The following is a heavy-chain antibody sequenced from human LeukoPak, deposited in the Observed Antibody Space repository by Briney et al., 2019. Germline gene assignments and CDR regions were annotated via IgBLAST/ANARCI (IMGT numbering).Heavy chain of an antibody. J-gene: IGHJ5*02. CDR1: GGSISSSSYY. D-gene: IGHD6-13*01. CDR2: IYYSGST. CDR3: ARYVEASSNWFNNWFDP. V-gene: IGHV4-39*01. Sequence: SETLSLTCTGSGGSISSSSYYWVWIRQPPGKGLEWIGSIYYSGSTYYNPSLESRVTISVDTSKNQFSLKLRSVTAADTAVYYCARYVEASSNWFNNWFDPWGQGTLVTVSS.